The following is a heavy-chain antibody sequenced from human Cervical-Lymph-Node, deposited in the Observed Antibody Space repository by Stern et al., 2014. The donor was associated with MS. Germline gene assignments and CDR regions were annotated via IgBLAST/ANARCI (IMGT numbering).Heavy chain of an antibody. CDR3: ALSSETSDRWYSLGYDL. D-gene: IGHD6-13*01. Sequence: VQLEESGAEVTKPGSSVKVSCNASGGTFSKFPSSCVRQAPGQGLEWMGGIFPVCGTPTYAQEFRGRVTITADVSTSTVYMELSSLRSDDTAVYYCALSSETSDRWYSLGYDLWGQGTLVTVSS. CDR1: GGTFSKFP. V-gene: IGHV1-69*01. CDR2: IFPVCGTP. J-gene: IGHJ5*02.